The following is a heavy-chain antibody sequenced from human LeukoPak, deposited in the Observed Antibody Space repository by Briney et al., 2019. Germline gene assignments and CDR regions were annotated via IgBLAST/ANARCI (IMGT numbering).Heavy chain of an antibody. CDR1: GGTFSSYA. V-gene: IGHV1-69*04. Sequence: ASVKVSCKASGGTFSSYAISWVRQAPGQGLEWMGRIIPILGIANYAQKFQGRVTNTADKSTSTAYMELSSLRSEDTAVYYCACDILAGYYLVDYWGQGTLVTVSS. D-gene: IGHD3-9*01. J-gene: IGHJ4*02. CDR2: IIPILGIA. CDR3: ACDILAGYYLVDY.